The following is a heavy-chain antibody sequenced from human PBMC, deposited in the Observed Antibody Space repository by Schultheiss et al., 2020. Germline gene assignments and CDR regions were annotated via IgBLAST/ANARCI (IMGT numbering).Heavy chain of an antibody. CDR1: GFTFSSYA. CDR2: ISGSGGST. J-gene: IGHJ4*02. CDR3: AKDRYYYGSGSTLFDY. V-gene: IGHV3-23*01. Sequence: GGSLRLSCAASGFTFSSYAMSWVRQAPGKGLEWVSAISGSGGSTYYADSVKGRFTISRDNSKNTLYLQMNSLRAEDTAVYYCAKDRYYYGSGSTLFDYWGQGTLVTVSS. D-gene: IGHD3-10*01.